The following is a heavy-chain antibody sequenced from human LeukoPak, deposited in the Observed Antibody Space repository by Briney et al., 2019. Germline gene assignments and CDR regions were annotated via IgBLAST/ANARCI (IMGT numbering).Heavy chain of an antibody. J-gene: IGHJ3*02. CDR3: ARSFDI. V-gene: IGHV3-48*03. Sequence: GGSLRLSCAAPGFTFSSYDMNWVRQAPGKGLEWVSFISSSGTTINYADSVKGRFTISRDNTKNSLYLQMNSLRVEDTAIYHCARSFDIWGQGTMVTVSP. CDR2: ISSSGTTI. CDR1: GFTFSSYD.